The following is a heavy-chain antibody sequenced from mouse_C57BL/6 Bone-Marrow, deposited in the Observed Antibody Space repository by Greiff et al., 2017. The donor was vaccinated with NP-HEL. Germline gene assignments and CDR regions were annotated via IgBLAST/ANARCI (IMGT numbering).Heavy chain of an antibody. Sequence: EVQLVESGGGLVKPGGSLKLSCAASGFTFSSYTMSWVRQTPEKRLEWVATISGGGGNTYYPDSVKGRFTISRDNAKNTLYLQMSSLRSEDTALYYCAPITTVVATDYYAMDYRGQGTSVTVSS. J-gene: IGHJ4*01. CDR1: GFTFSSYT. CDR3: APITTVVATDYYAMDY. D-gene: IGHD1-1*01. CDR2: ISGGGGNT. V-gene: IGHV5-9*01.